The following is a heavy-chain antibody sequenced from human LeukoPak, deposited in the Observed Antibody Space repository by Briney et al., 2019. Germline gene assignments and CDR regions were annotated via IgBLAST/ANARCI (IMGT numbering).Heavy chain of an antibody. V-gene: IGHV3-11*01. CDR1: GFTFSDYY. D-gene: IGHD6-19*01. Sequence: GGSLRLSCAASGFTFSDYYMSWIRQAPGKGLEWVSYISSSGSTIYYADSVKGRFTISRDNAKNSLYLQMNSLRAEDTAVYYCAKEFSSGWYDWFDPWGQGTLVTVSS. J-gene: IGHJ5*02. CDR2: ISSSGSTI. CDR3: AKEFSSGWYDWFDP.